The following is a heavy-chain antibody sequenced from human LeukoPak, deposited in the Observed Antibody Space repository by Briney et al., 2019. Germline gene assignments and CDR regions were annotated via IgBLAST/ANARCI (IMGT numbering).Heavy chain of an antibody. CDR1: SGSIIRYH. D-gene: IGHD6-6*01. CDR2: INHSGST. V-gene: IGHV4-34*01. CDR3: ARSRIAARYFDY. Sequence: SETLSLTCSVSSGSIIRYHWSWIRQPPGKGLEWIGEINHSGSTNYNPSLKSRVTISVDTSKNQFSLKLSSVTAADTAVYYCARSRIAARYFDYWGQGTLVTVSS. J-gene: IGHJ4*02.